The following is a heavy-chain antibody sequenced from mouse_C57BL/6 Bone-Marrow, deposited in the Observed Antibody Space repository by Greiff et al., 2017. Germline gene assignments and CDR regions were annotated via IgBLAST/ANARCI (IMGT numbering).Heavy chain of an antibody. V-gene: IGHV1-81*01. J-gene: IGHJ4*01. CDR1: GYTFTSSG. CDR2: IYPRSGNT. CDR3: ARCFYDMDY. Sequence: FQLQQSGAELARPGASVKLSCKASGYTFTSSGISWVKQRTGQGLEWIGEIYPRSGNTSYNEQFQGKATLTADKSSSTAYMELRRLTSEDSAVYFCARCFYDMDYWGQGTSVTVSS.